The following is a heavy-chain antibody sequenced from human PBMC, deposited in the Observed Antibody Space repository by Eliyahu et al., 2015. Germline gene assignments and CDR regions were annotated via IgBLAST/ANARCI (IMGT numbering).Heavy chain of an antibody. J-gene: IGHJ3*02. Sequence: QVQLQESGPGLVKPSETLSLTCTVSGGSISSYYWSWIRQPPGKGLEWIGYIYYSGSTNYNPSLKSRVTISVDTSKNQFSLKLSSVTAADTAVYYCARLTNDAFDIWGQGTMVTVSS. CDR2: IYYSGST. CDR3: ARLTNDAFDI. V-gene: IGHV4-59*01. CDR1: GGSISSYY. D-gene: IGHD3-9*01.